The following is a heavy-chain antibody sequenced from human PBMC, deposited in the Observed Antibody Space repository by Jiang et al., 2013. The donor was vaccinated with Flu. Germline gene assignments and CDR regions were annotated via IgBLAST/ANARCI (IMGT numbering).Heavy chain of an antibody. D-gene: IGHD2-2*01. J-gene: IGHJ4*02. CDR1: GLTFSLYW. CDR3: ATSADLRAGTWGCSSSGCSIDY. Sequence: SGGDLVQPGGSLRLSCEVSGLTFSLYWMHWVRQAPGKGLEWVSRMNSDGSVRAYADSVKGRFTISRDNAKSTLYLQMDSLRADDTAVYYCATSADLRAGTWGCSSSGCSIDYWGQGTLVTVSS. V-gene: IGHV3-74*01. CDR2: MNSDGSVR.